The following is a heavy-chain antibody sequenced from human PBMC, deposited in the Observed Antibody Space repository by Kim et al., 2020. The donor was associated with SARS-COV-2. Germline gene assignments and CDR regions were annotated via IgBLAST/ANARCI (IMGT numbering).Heavy chain of an antibody. V-gene: IGHV4-31*03. CDR3: ARARITMIVVVDAFDI. Sequence: SETLSLTCTVSGGSISSGGYYWSWIRQHPGKGLEWIGYIYYSGSTYYNPSLKSRVTISVDTSKNQFSPKLSSVTAADTAVYYCARARITMIVVVDAFDIWGQGKMVTVSS. J-gene: IGHJ3*02. CDR1: GGSISSGGYY. CDR2: IYYSGST. D-gene: IGHD3-22*01.